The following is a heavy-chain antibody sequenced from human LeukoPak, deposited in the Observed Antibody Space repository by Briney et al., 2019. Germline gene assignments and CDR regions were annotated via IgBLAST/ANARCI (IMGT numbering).Heavy chain of an antibody. Sequence: PSETLSLTCTVSGGSISSYYWSWIRQPPGKGLEWIGYIYYSGSTNYNPSLKSRVTISVDTSKNQFSLKLSSVTAADTAVYYCARHQRNYYDSSGYYDTFDYWGQGTLVAVS. D-gene: IGHD3-22*01. V-gene: IGHV4-59*08. CDR2: IYYSGST. CDR3: ARHQRNYYDSSGYYDTFDY. CDR1: GGSISSYY. J-gene: IGHJ4*02.